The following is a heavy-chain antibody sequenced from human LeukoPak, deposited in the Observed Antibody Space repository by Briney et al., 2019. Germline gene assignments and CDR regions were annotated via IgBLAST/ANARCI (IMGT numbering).Heavy chain of an antibody. J-gene: IGHJ4*02. Sequence: GGSLRLSCAASGFTFSSYAMSWVRQAPGKGLEWVSAISGSGGSTYYADSVKGRFTISRDNSKNTLYLQMNSLRAEDTAVYYCANLSKAGIAVAGRNYWGQGTLVTVSS. D-gene: IGHD6-19*01. CDR1: GFTFSSYA. CDR2: ISGSGGST. CDR3: ANLSKAGIAVAGRNY. V-gene: IGHV3-23*01.